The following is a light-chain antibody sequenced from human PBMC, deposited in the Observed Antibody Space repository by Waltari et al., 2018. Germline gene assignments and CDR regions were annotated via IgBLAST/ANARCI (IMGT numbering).Light chain of an antibody. Sequence: QSALTQPASVSGSPGQSITISCTGTRSDVGGYHYVSCYQQHPGQAPKLMIYVVSNRPSGVSNRFSGSKSGNTASLTISGLQAEDEADYYCSSYTSSSTVVFGGGTKLTVL. CDR2: VVS. J-gene: IGLJ2*01. CDR1: RSDVGGYHY. V-gene: IGLV2-14*01. CDR3: SSYTSSSTVV.